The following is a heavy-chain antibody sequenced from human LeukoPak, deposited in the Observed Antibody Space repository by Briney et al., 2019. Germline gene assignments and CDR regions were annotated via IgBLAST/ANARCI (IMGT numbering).Heavy chain of an antibody. Sequence: GGSLRLSCTVSGFTVSTNSMSWVRQAPGKGLERVSFIYSDNTHYSDSVKGRFTISRDNSKNTLYLQMNSLRAEDTAVYYCARRAGAYSHPYDYWGQGTLVTVSS. V-gene: IGHV3-53*01. CDR3: ARRAGAYSHPYDY. D-gene: IGHD4/OR15-4a*01. J-gene: IGHJ4*02. CDR2: IYSDNT. CDR1: GFTVSTNS.